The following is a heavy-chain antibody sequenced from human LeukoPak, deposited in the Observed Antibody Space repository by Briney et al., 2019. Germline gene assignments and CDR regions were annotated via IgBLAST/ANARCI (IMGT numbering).Heavy chain of an antibody. D-gene: IGHD2-21*02. V-gene: IGHV3-33*01. CDR1: GFTFSSYG. Sequence: GGFLRLSCAASGFTFSSYGMHWVRQAPGKGLEWVAVIWYDGSNKYYADSVKGRFTISRDNSKNTLYLQMNSLRVEDTAVYYCARGQEYCAGDCYLHGAFDIWGQGTMVTVSS. CDR3: ARGQEYCAGDCYLHGAFDI. CDR2: IWYDGSNK. J-gene: IGHJ3*02.